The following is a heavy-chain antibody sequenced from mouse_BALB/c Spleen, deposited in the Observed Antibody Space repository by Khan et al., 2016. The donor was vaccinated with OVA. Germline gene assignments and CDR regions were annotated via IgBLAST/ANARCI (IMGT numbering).Heavy chain of an antibody. CDR3: ARGDGYYVYFDY. CDR2: IYPGSDNA. CDR1: GYTFTYYV. J-gene: IGHJ2*01. Sequence: QVQLKESGPDLVKPGASVKMSCKASGYTFTYYVITWVKQRTGQGLEWIGEIYPGSDNAYYNERFKGKATLTADKSSNTTHMQLSSLTSEDSAVYFCARGDGYYVYFDYWGQGTTLTVSS. V-gene: IGHV1-77*01. D-gene: IGHD2-3*01.